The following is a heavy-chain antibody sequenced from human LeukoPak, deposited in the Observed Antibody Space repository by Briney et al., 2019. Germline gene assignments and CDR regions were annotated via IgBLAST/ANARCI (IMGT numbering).Heavy chain of an antibody. J-gene: IGHJ4*02. CDR2: IKQDGSEK. V-gene: IGHV3-7*01. Sequence: GGSLRLSCAASGFTLSSYYMSWVRQAPGKGLEWVATIKQDGSEKYYVDSVKGRFTISRDNAKNSLYLQMNSLRAEDTAVYYCARDPANDYGDYYFDYWGQGTLVTVSS. CDR3: ARDPANDYGDYYFDY. D-gene: IGHD4-17*01. CDR1: GFTLSSYY.